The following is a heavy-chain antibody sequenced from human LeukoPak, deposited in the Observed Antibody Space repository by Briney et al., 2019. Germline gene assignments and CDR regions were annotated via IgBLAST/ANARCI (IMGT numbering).Heavy chain of an antibody. D-gene: IGHD3-3*01. CDR2: INLNSGGT. CDR1: GFTFTSSA. CDR3: ARVLRFLEWDEDSDAFDI. Sequence: ASVKVSCKASGFTFTSSAVHWVRQAPGQGLEWMGWINLNSGGTNYAQKFQGRVTMTRDTSISTAYMELSRLRSDDTAVYYCARVLRFLEWDEDSDAFDIWGQGTMVTVSS. V-gene: IGHV1-2*02. J-gene: IGHJ3*02.